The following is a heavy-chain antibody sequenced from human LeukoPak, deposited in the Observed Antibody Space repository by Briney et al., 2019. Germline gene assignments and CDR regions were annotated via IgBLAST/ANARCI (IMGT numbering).Heavy chain of an antibody. CDR3: ARGEPHSSSWYHYYYMDV. CDR1: GHTFTSYG. Sequence: GASVKVSCKASGHTFTSYGISWVRQAPGQGLEWMGWISAYNGNTNYAQKLQGRVTMTTDTSTSTAYMELRSLRSDDTAVYYCARGEPHSSSWYHYYYMDVWGKGTTVTVSS. V-gene: IGHV1-18*01. D-gene: IGHD6-13*01. J-gene: IGHJ6*03. CDR2: ISAYNGNT.